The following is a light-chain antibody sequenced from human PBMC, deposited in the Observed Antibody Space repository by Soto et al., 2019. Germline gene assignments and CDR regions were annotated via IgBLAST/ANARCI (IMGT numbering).Light chain of an antibody. CDR3: QQYNTWHRT. Sequence: IVMTQSPGTLSLSAGDRATLSCRASQSITTHLAWYQQRPGQAPRILIYHSSTRATGVPTRFSGSGSGTDFTLTINRLQSEDIAVYYCQQYNTWHRTFGQGTKVEIK. J-gene: IGKJ1*01. CDR2: HSS. V-gene: IGKV3-15*01. CDR1: QSITTH.